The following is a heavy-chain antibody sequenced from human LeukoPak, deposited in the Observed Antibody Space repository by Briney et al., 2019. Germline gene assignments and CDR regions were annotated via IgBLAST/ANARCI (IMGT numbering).Heavy chain of an antibody. J-gene: IGHJ3*02. CDR2: INHSGST. CDR3: ARGSAFDI. Sequence: RTSETLSLTCAVYGGSFSGYYWSWIRQPPGKGLEWIGEINHSGSTNYNPSLKSRVTISVDTSKNQFSLKLSSVTAADTAVYYCARGSAFDIWGQGTMVTVSS. CDR1: GGSFSGYY. V-gene: IGHV4-34*01.